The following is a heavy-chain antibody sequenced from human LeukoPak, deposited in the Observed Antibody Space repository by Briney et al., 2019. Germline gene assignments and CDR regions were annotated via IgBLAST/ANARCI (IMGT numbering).Heavy chain of an antibody. CDR1: GFTFSDYY. D-gene: IGHD3-10*01. J-gene: IGHJ4*02. Sequence: GGSLRLSCAASGFTFSDYYMSWIRQAPEKGLEWVSYISSSGSTIYYADSVKGRFTISRDDAKNSLYLQMNSLRAEDTAVYYCAARYGSGSYYSDYWGQGTLVTVSS. CDR2: ISSSGSTI. CDR3: AARYGSGSYYSDY. V-gene: IGHV3-11*01.